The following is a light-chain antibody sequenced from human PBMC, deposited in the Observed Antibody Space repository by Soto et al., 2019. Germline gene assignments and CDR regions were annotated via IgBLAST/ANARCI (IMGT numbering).Light chain of an antibody. CDR3: SSYTTSSSYV. Sequence: QSVLTQPASLSGSPEQSITISCTGTSSDVGGYIYVSWYQQHPGKAPKLMIYDVTSRPSGVSYRFSGSKSGNTASLTISGLQAEDEADYYCSSYTTSSSYVFGTGTKVTVL. CDR1: SSDVGGYIY. CDR2: DVT. J-gene: IGLJ1*01. V-gene: IGLV2-14*01.